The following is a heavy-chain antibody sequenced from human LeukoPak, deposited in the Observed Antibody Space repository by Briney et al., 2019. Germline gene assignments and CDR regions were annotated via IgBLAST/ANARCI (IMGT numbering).Heavy chain of an antibody. D-gene: IGHD6-13*01. CDR1: GGSISSYY. Sequence: PSETLSLTCTVSGGSISSYYWSWIRQPPGKGLEWIGYIYYSGSTNYNPSLKSRVTISVDTSKNQFSLKLSSVTAADTAVYYCARVPGRSSSRTLDYWGQGTLVTVSS. CDR2: IYYSGST. V-gene: IGHV4-59*01. CDR3: ARVPGRSSSRTLDY. J-gene: IGHJ4*02.